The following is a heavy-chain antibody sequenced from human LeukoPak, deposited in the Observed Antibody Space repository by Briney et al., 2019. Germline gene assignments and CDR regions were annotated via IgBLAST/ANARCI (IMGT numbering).Heavy chain of an antibody. V-gene: IGHV3-23*01. D-gene: IGHD3-10*01. Sequence: GGSLRLSCAASGFTFSSYAMSWVRQAPGKGLEWVSAISGSGGSTYYADSVKGRFTISRDNSKNTLYLQMNSLSAEDTAVYYCAKGAPVLLWFGESRPFDYWGQGTLVTVSS. J-gene: IGHJ4*02. CDR1: GFTFSSYA. CDR2: ISGSGGST. CDR3: AKGAPVLLWFGESRPFDY.